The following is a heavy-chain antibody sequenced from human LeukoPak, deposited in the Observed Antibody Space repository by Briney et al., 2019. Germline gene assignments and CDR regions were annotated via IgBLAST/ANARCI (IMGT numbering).Heavy chain of an antibody. CDR2: TYYSGST. V-gene: IGHV4-59*01. CDR3: AREYYYDSSGPQGMDV. CDR1: DGSISSYY. J-gene: IGHJ6*02. D-gene: IGHD3-22*01. Sequence: SETLSLTCTVSDGSISSYYWNWIRQPPGKGLEWIGYTYYSGSTNYNPSLKSRVTISVDTSKNQFSLKLSSVTAADTAVYYCAREYYYDSSGPQGMDVWGQGTTVTVSS.